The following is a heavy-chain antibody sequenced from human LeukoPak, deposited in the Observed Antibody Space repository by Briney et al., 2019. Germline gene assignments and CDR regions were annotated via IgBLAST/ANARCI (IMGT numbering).Heavy chain of an antibody. CDR1: GFTFSSYG. V-gene: IGHV3-30*18. J-gene: IGHJ4*02. D-gene: IGHD2-15*01. CDR3: AKAKYCGGGSCYGLGDY. CDR2: ISSDGFNK. Sequence: PGGSLRLSCAASGFTFSSYGMHWVRQAPGKGLEWVAVISSDGFNKYYADSVKGRFTISRDNSKNTLYLQLSSLRAEDTAVYYCAKAKYCGGGSCYGLGDYWGQGTLVTVSS.